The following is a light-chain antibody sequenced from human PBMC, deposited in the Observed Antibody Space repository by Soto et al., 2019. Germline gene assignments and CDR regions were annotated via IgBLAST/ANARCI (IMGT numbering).Light chain of an antibody. Sequence: QSVLTQPASVSGSPGQSSTISCTGTSRDVGNYNYVSWYQQDPGKAPKLIIYEVSTRPSGVSSRFSGSKSDNTASLTISGLQAEDEADYYCSSYTSTTTLYVFGTGTKVTVL. CDR2: EVS. J-gene: IGLJ1*01. CDR1: SRDVGNYNY. CDR3: SSYTSTTTLYV. V-gene: IGLV2-14*01.